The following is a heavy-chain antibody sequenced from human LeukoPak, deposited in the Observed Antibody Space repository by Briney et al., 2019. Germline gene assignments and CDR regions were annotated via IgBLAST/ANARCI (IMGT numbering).Heavy chain of an antibody. CDR2: IKQDGSEK. CDR3: ARDNRYYDSSGYYYETHAFDI. CDR1: GFTFSSYW. J-gene: IGHJ3*02. Sequence: GGSLRLSCAASGFTFSSYWMSWVRQAPGKGLEWVANIKQDGSEKYYVDSLKGRFTISRDNAKNSLYLQMNSLRAEDTAVYYCARDNRYYDSSGYYYETHAFDIWGQGTMVTVSS. V-gene: IGHV3-7*01. D-gene: IGHD3-22*01.